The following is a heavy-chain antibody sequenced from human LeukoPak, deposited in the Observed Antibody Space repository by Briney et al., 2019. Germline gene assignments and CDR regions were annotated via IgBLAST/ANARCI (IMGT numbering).Heavy chain of an antibody. V-gene: IGHV4-31*03. J-gene: IGHJ5*02. CDR2: IYYSGST. Sequence: PSETLSLTCTVSGGSISSGGYYWSWIRQHPGKGLEWIGYIYYSGSTYYNPSLKSRVTMSVDTSKNQFSLKLSSVTAADTAVYYCARDGYNGGYNWFDPWGQGTLVTVSS. D-gene: IGHD1-14*01. CDR1: GGSISSGGYY. CDR3: ARDGYNGGYNWFDP.